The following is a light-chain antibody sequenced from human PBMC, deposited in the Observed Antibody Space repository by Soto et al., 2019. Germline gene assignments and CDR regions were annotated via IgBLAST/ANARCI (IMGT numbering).Light chain of an antibody. CDR2: TGS. J-gene: IGKJ1*01. V-gene: IGKV1D-16*01. Sequence: DIQMTQSPSSVSASVGDRVTITCRASQAIDSWLAWYQQKPGEAPKLLIFTGSLLHSGVPPRFSGSGSGTEFTLTISSLQPDDFATYYCQQYNTFWTFGQGTKVDIK. CDR1: QAIDSW. CDR3: QQYNTFWT.